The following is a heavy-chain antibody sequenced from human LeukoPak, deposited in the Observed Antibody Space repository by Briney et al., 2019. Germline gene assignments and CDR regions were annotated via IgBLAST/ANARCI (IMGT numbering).Heavy chain of an antibody. CDR1: GGSITSSSYY. CDR3: AREANYYGSGSYFEGTFDY. Sequence: SETLSLTCTVSGGSITSSSYYWGWIRQPPGKGLEWIGYIYHSGSTNYNPSLKSRVTISVDTSKNEFSLKLTSVTAADTAVYYCAREANYYGSGSYFEGTFDYWGQGSLVTVSS. CDR2: IYHSGST. J-gene: IGHJ4*02. D-gene: IGHD3-10*01. V-gene: IGHV4-61*01.